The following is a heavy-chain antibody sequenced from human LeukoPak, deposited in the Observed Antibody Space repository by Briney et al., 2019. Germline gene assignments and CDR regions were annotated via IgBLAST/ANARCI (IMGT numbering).Heavy chain of an antibody. CDR3: AKGHTNGIFDY. V-gene: IGHV3-30*18. Sequence: GGSLRPSCAASGFTFSSYGMHWVRQAPGEGLEWVAVISYDGSNKYYADSVKGRFTISRDNSKNTLYLQMNSLRAEDTAVYYCAKGHTNGIFDYWGQGTLVTVSS. D-gene: IGHD1-26*01. CDR2: ISYDGSNK. J-gene: IGHJ4*02. CDR1: GFTFSSYG.